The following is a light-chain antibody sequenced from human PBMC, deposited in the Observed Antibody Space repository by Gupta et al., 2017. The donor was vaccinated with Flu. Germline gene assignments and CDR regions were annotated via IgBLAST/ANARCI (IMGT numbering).Light chain of an antibody. CDR1: KLEKKY. V-gene: IGLV3-1*01. Sequence: SYVLTQTPSVSVPPGQTASITCSGDKLEKKYVCWYQQRPGQSPALVVFQDNKRPSGIPDRFSGSNSGNTATLTISETQAMDEADYYCQAWHSSIKVVFGGGTRLTVV. CDR2: QDN. CDR3: QAWHSSIKVV. J-gene: IGLJ3*02.